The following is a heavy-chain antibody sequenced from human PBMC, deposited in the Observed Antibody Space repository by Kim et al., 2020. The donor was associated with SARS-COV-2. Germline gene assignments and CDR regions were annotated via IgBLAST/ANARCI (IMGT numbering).Heavy chain of an antibody. J-gene: IGHJ6*02. V-gene: IGHV3-7*03. CDR3: ARENYDSSGYYNYYYYYGMDV. CDR1: GFTFSSYW. D-gene: IGHD3-22*01. CDR2: IKQDGSEK. Sequence: GGSLRLSCAASGFTFSSYWMSWVRQAPGKGLEWVANIKQDGSEKYYVDSVKGRFTISRDNAKNSLYLQMNSLRAEDTAVYYCARENYDSSGYYNYYYYYGMDVWGQGTTVTVSS.